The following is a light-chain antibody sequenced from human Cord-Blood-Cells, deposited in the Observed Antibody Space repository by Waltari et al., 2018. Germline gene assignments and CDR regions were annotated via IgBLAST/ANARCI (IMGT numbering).Light chain of an antibody. CDR2: EVS. CDR3: SSYTSSSTWV. Sequence: QSALTQPASVSGSPGQSITISCTGTSSDVGGYNYVSWYQQHPGKAPKLMIDEVSKRPSGVSKRFSCSKSGNTDSLTSSGLQAEDEADYYCSSYTSSSTWVFGGGTKLTVL. V-gene: IGLV2-14*01. CDR1: SSDVGGYNY. J-gene: IGLJ3*02.